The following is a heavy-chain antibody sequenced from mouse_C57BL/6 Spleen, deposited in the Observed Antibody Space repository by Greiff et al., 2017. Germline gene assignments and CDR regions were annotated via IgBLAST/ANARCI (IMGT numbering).Heavy chain of an antibody. D-gene: IGHD2-1*01. CDR2: ISDGGSYT. CDR1: GFTFSSYA. V-gene: IGHV5-4*03. J-gene: IGHJ2*01. CDR3: ARRYYGNYVFDY. Sequence: EVKLMESGGGLVKPGGSLKLSCAASGFTFSSYAMSWVRQTPEKRLEWVATISDGGSYTYYPDNVKGRFTISRDNAKNNLYLQMSHLKSEDTAMYYCARRYYGNYVFDYWGQGTTLTVSS.